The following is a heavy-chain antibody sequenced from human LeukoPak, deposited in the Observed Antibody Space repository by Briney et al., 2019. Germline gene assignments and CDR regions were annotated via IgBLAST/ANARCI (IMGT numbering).Heavy chain of an antibody. CDR3: ERGNLGYCTNGVCYGDY. Sequence: GSLRLSCAASGFTFSSYAMHWVRQAPGKGLEWVAVISYDGSNKYYADSVKGRFTISRDNSKNTLYLQMNSLRAEDTAVYYCERGNLGYCTNGVCYGDYWGQGTLVTVSS. D-gene: IGHD2-8*01. CDR1: GFTFSSYA. J-gene: IGHJ4*02. CDR2: ISYDGSNK. V-gene: IGHV3-30-3*01.